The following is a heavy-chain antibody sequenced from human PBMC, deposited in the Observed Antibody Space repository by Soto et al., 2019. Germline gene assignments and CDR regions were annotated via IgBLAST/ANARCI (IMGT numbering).Heavy chain of an antibody. J-gene: IGHJ5*02. CDR2: IYYSGST. D-gene: IGHD6-6*01. CDR1: GGSISSGGYY. V-gene: IGHV4-31*03. Sequence: SETLSLTCTVSGGSISSGGYYWSWIRQHPGKGLEWIGYIYYSGSTYYNPSLKGRVTISVDTSKNQFSLKLSSVTAADTAVYYCARGIAARVLWFDPWGQGTLVTVSS. CDR3: ARGIAARVLWFDP.